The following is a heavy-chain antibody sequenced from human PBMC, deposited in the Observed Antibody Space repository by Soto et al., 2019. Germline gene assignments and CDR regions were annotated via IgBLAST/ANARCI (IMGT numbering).Heavy chain of an antibody. CDR3: ARDFERTIFGVDPPTGMDV. Sequence: GASVKVSCKASGYTFTSYDINWVRQATGQGLEWMGWMNPNSGNTGYAQKFQGRVTMTRNTSISTAYMELSSLRSEDTAVYYCARDFERTIFGVDPPTGMDVWGQGTTVTVSS. V-gene: IGHV1-8*01. D-gene: IGHD3-3*01. CDR1: GYTFTSYD. J-gene: IGHJ6*02. CDR2: MNPNSGNT.